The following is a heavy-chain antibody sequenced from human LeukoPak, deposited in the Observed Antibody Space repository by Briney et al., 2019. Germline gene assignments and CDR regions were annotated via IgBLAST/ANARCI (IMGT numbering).Heavy chain of an antibody. CDR3: ARAPSLGRGFLEWLPRGNFDY. Sequence: ASVKVSCKASGYTFTSYDINWVRQATGQGLEWMGWINPNSGNTGYAQKFQGRVTITRNTSISTAYMELSSLRSEDTAVYYCARAPSLGRGFLEWLPRGNFDYWGQGTLVTVSS. D-gene: IGHD3-3*01. CDR2: INPNSGNT. J-gene: IGHJ4*02. CDR1: GYTFTSYD. V-gene: IGHV1-8*01.